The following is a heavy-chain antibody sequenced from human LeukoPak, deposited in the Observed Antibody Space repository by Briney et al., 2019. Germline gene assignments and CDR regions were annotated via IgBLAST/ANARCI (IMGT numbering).Heavy chain of an antibody. Sequence: GGSLRLSCAASGFTFSSYGMHWVRQAPGKGLEWVAIIWYDGSNKYYADSVRGRFTISRDNSKNTLYLQMNSLRVEDAAMYYCAGGEPYVYWGQGTLVTVSS. CDR3: AGGEPYVY. V-gene: IGHV3-33*08. D-gene: IGHD1-14*01. J-gene: IGHJ4*02. CDR2: IWYDGSNK. CDR1: GFTFSSYG.